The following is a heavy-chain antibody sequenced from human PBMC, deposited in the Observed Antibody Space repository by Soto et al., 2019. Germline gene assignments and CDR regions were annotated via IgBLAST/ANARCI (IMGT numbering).Heavy chain of an antibody. Sequence: QVQLQESGPGLVKPSQTLSLTCSVSGGSISSGGYYWSWIRQHPGKGLEWIGYIYYSGSTYYNPSLKSRVTISVDTSKSQFSLRLSSVTAADTAVYYCASGGYCSGGRCYVGLDYWGQGTLVTVSS. CDR1: GGSISSGGYY. V-gene: IGHV4-31*03. CDR2: IYYSGST. D-gene: IGHD2-15*01. J-gene: IGHJ4*02. CDR3: ASGGYCSGGRCYVGLDY.